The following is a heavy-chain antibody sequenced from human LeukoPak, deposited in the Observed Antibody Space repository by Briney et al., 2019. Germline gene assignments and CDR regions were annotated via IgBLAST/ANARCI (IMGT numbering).Heavy chain of an antibody. CDR2: VSGSGGST. D-gene: IGHD1-7*01. V-gene: IGHV3-23*01. J-gene: IGHJ4*02. Sequence: GGSLRLSCAASGFTFSSYAMSWVRQAPGKGLEWVSGVSGSGGSTYYADSVKGRFTISRDNSKNTLYLQMNSLRAEDTAVYYCAKGITGTTGRKGSCDYWGQGTLVTVSP. CDR3: AKGITGTTGRKGSCDY. CDR1: GFTFSSYA.